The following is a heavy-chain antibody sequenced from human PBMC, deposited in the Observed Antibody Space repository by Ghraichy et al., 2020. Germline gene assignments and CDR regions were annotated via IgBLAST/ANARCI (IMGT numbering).Heavy chain of an antibody. D-gene: IGHD3-9*01. CDR3: ARGMGSGLSPDYYYYYYGMDV. CDR1: GGSISSYY. Sequence: SETLSLTCTVSGGSISSYYWSWIRQPAGKGLEWIGRIYTSGSTNYNPSLKSRVTMSVDTSKNQFSLKLSSVTAADTAVYYCARGMGSGLSPDYYYYYYGMDVWGQGTTVTVSS. V-gene: IGHV4-4*07. CDR2: IYTSGST. J-gene: IGHJ6*02.